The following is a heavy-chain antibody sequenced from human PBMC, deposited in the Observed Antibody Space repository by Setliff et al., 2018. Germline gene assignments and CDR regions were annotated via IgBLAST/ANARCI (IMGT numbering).Heavy chain of an antibody. J-gene: IGHJ4*02. CDR1: GDSVSSYY. D-gene: IGHD2-15*01. Sequence: SETLSLTCTVSGDSVSSYYWTWMRQSPGKGLEWIGYIHDSGAWKNNPSLTSRVTISVDTSKNQFSLKLSSVTAADTAVYYCARTRYGLGGRPYWGQGTLVTVSS. CDR3: ARTRYGLGGRPY. CDR2: IHDSGAW. V-gene: IGHV4-59*08.